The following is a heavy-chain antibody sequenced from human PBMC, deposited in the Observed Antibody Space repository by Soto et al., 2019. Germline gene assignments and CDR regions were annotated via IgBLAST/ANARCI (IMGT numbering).Heavy chain of an antibody. D-gene: IGHD3-10*01. V-gene: IGHV3-74*01. J-gene: IGHJ4*02. CDR3: TRGPRPISTGTGAY. CDR1: GFIFKMYW. Sequence: PGGSLRLSCAASGFIFKMYWMHWVRQSPGKGLVWISRIYNDGTYSDYADSVRGRFTISRDNVNDTLYLQMNNLRAEDSGLYYCTRGPRPISTGTGAYWGQGTQVT. CDR2: IYNDGTYS.